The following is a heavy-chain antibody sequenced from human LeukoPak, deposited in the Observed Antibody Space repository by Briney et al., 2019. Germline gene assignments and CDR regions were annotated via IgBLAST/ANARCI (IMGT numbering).Heavy chain of an antibody. J-gene: IGHJ6*03. CDR3: VKGRGPAKGDYYNYYYYMDV. D-gene: IGHD2-21*02. CDR2: VIGSGGT. CDR1: GFTFSKYA. Sequence: GGSLRLSCAASGFTFSKYAMTWVRQAPRKGLEWVSAVIGSGGTYYADSVKGRFIISRDNSKNTLYLQMSSLRADDTALYYCVKGRGPAKGDYYNYYYYMDVWGKGTTVTVSS. V-gene: IGHV3-23*01.